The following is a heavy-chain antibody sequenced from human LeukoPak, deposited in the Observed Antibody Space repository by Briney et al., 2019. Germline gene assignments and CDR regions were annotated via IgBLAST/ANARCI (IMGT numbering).Heavy chain of an antibody. CDR1: GYTFTSYG. V-gene: IGHV1-18*01. Sequence: ASVKVSCKASGYTFTSYGISWVRQAPGQGLEWMGWISAYNGNTNYAQKLQGRVTMTTDTSTSTAYMELRSLRSDDTAVYYCARAEDCSSTSCYTKGDWFDPWGQGTLVTVSS. CDR2: ISAYNGNT. D-gene: IGHD2-2*02. CDR3: ARAEDCSSTSCYTKGDWFDP. J-gene: IGHJ5*02.